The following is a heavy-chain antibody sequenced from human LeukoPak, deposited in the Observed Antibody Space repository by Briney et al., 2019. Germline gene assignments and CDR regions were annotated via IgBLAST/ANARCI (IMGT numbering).Heavy chain of an antibody. D-gene: IGHD7-27*01. V-gene: IGHV1-2*02. CDR3: ARALTGFDP. J-gene: IGHJ5*02. CDR2: INPNSGGT. Sequence: GGSLRLSCAASGFTFSSYAMHWVRQAPGQGLEWMGWINPNSGGTNYAQKFQGRVTMTRDTSISTAYMELSRLRSDDTAVYYCARALTGFDPWGQGTLVTVSS. CDR1: GFTFSSYA.